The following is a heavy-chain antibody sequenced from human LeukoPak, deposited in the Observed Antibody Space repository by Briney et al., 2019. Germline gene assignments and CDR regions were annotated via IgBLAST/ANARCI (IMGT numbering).Heavy chain of an antibody. CDR2: IYFSGRT. D-gene: IGHD1-26*01. CDR3: ATGKERDYFYMDV. V-gene: IGHV4-39*07. Sequence: MSSETLSLTCTVSGGSISSSSYYWGWIRQPPGMGLDWLGIIYFSGRTLYNPSLNSRVTISMDRSQNQFSLSLTSVTAADTAMYYCATGKERDYFYMDVWGKGTTVAVSS. J-gene: IGHJ6*03. CDR1: GGSISSSSYY.